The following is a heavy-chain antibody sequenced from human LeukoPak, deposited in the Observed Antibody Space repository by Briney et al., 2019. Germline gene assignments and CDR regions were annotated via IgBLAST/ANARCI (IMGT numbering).Heavy chain of an antibody. J-gene: IGHJ4*02. V-gene: IGHV5-51*01. CDR1: GYSFTTYW. CDR2: INPGDSDT. D-gene: IGHD3-22*01. Sequence: GESLKISCKGSGYSFTTYWIGWVRQMPGKGLEWMGIINPGDSDTRYSPSFQGQVTISADKSISTAYLQWSSLKASDTAIYYCARRPSGYYTHYFDYWGQGTLVTVSS. CDR3: ARRPSGYYTHYFDY.